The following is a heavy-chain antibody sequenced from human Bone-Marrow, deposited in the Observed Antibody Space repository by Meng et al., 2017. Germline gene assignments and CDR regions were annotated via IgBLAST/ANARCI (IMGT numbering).Heavy chain of an antibody. CDR2: INHSGST. J-gene: IGHJ4*02. CDR1: GGSFSGYY. V-gene: IGHV4-34*01. D-gene: IGHD3-22*01. CDR3: AREDRYYYDSRVDY. Sequence: QRQLQQWGAGLLKPSETLSLTCAVYGGSFSGYYWSWIRQPPGKGLEWIGEINHSGSTNYNPSLKSRVTISVDTSKNQFSLKLSSVTAADTAVYYCAREDRYYYDSRVDYWGQGTLVTVSS.